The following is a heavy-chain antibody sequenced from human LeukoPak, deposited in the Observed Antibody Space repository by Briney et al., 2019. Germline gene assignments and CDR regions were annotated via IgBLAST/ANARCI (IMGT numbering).Heavy chain of an antibody. CDR3: ARGGAYCRGDCPLDAFDP. V-gene: IGHV3-30-3*01. CDR2: MSYDEGTK. Sequence: GRSLKLSWAASGFTFSTYAMHWVRQAPGKGLEWVAHMSYDEGTKYYADSVKGRFTISRDNSKNTLYLQMNSLRAEDTAFYYCARGGAYCRGDCPLDAFDPWGQGTMVTVSS. D-gene: IGHD2-21*02. CDR1: GFTFSTYA. J-gene: IGHJ3*01.